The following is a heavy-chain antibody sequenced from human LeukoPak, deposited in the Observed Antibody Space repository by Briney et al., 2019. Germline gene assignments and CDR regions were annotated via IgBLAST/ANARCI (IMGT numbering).Heavy chain of an antibody. CDR2: IYYSGST. CDR1: PDSISTSSYY. V-gene: IGHV4-39*07. CDR3: ARVGKVYDILTGYSHSYFDD. Sequence: PSETLSLTCTVYPDSISTSSYYWGWIRQPPGKGLEWIGIIYYSGSTSYNPSLKSRVTMSVDTSKNQFSLKLSSVTAADTAVYYCARVGKVYDILTGYSHSYFDDWGQGTLVTVSS. J-gene: IGHJ4*02. D-gene: IGHD3-9*01.